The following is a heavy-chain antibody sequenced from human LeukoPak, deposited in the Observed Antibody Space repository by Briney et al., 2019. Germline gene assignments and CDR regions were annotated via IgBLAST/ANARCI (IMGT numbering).Heavy chain of an antibody. CDR2: IKQDGSEK. CDR3: ARENYGDYDFPDWFDP. CDR1: GFTFSSYW. J-gene: IGHJ5*02. D-gene: IGHD4-17*01. Sequence: PGGSLRLSCAASGFTFSSYWMTWVRQAPGKGLEWVANIKQDGSEKYYVDSVKGRFTISRDNAKNSLYLQMNSLRAEDTAMYYCARENYGDYDFPDWFDPWGQGTLVTVSS. V-gene: IGHV3-7*01.